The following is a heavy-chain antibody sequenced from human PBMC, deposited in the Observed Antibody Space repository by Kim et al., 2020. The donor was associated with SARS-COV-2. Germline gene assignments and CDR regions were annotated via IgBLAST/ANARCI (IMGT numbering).Heavy chain of an antibody. V-gene: IGHV7-4-1*02. D-gene: IGHD5-12*01. Sequence: TYAQGVPGRFVFSLDPSVSTAYLPISSLKAEDTAVYYCARDHYSGYDFDYWGQGTLVTVSS. CDR3: ARDHYSGYDFDY. J-gene: IGHJ4*02.